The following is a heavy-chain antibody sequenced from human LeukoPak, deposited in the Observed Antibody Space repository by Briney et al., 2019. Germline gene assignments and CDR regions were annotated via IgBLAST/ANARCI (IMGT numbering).Heavy chain of an antibody. Sequence: GGSLRPSCAASGFTFSSYAMSWVRQAPGKGLEWVSAISGSGGSTYYADSVKGRFTISRDNSKNTLYLQMNSLRAEDTAVYYCASIVGATGGIGFDYWGQGTLVTVSS. CDR1: GFTFSSYA. V-gene: IGHV3-23*01. D-gene: IGHD1-26*01. J-gene: IGHJ4*02. CDR3: ASIVGATGGIGFDY. CDR2: ISGSGGST.